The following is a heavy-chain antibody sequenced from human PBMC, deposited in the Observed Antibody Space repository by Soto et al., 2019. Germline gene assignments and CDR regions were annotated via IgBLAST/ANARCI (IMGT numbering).Heavy chain of an antibody. D-gene: IGHD3-22*01. CDR3: ARVGFSYYSSGHQNYAMDL. CDR2: IWYEGRNE. V-gene: IGHV3-33*07. Sequence: GGTLRLTCDGSGFTFSSHGFYWGRKGQGTGMWWVAVIWYEGRNEYYAYDVTGRFTIARNNSKTTLILQMNRLRAVDTAVYYCARVGFSYYSSGHQNYAMDLWGQGTTVTVYS. CDR1: GFTFSSHG. J-gene: IGHJ6*02.